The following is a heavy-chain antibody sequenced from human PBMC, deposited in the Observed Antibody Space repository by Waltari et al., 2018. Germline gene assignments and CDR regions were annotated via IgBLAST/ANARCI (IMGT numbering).Heavy chain of an antibody. V-gene: IGHV4-4*07. J-gene: IGHJ6*02. CDR3: AREGVIEDYGDYYYYGMDV. CDR1: GGSISSYY. Sequence: QVQLQESGPGLVKPSETLSLTCTVSGGSISSYYWSWIRQPAGKGLEWIGRIYTSGSTNYNPSLKSRVTISVDKSKNQFSLKLSSVTAADTAVYYCAREGVIEDYGDYYYYGMDVWGQGTTVTVSS. D-gene: IGHD4-17*01. CDR2: IYTSGST.